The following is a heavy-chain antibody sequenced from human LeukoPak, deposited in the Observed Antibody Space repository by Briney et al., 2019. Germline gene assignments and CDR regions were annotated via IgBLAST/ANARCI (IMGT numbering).Heavy chain of an antibody. Sequence: SETLSLTCTVSGGSISSYYWSWIRQPPGKGLEWIGYIYYSGSSNYNPSLKSRVTISLDTSKNQFSLKLNSVTAADTAVYYCASHYGSGSFYSPFDYWGQGTLVTVSS. D-gene: IGHD3-10*01. J-gene: IGHJ4*02. CDR1: GGSISSYY. V-gene: IGHV4-59*01. CDR2: IYYSGSS. CDR3: ASHYGSGSFYSPFDY.